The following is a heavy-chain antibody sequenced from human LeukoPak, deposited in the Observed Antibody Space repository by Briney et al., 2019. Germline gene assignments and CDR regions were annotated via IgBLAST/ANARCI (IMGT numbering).Heavy chain of an antibody. J-gene: IGHJ4*02. V-gene: IGHV4-34*01. D-gene: IGHD1-26*01. Sequence: SETLSLTCAVYGGSFSGYYWSWIRQPPGKGLEWVGEINHSGSTNYNPSLKSRVTISVDTSKNQFSLKLSSVTAADTAVYYCARVWVSGSYPVGGFDYWGQGTLVTVSS. CDR3: ARVWVSGSYPVGGFDY. CDR2: INHSGST. CDR1: GGSFSGYY.